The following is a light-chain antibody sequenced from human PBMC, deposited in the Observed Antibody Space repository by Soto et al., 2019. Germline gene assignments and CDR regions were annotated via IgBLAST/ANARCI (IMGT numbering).Light chain of an antibody. Sequence: EIVLPQSPGXLALSPGERATLSCRASQSVSSSYLAWYQQKPGQAPRLLIYGASSRATGIPDRFSGSGSGTDFTLTISRLEPEDFAVYYCQQYGSSPTWTFGQGTKVDIK. CDR1: QSVSSSY. J-gene: IGKJ1*01. V-gene: IGKV3-20*01. CDR3: QQYGSSPTWT. CDR2: GAS.